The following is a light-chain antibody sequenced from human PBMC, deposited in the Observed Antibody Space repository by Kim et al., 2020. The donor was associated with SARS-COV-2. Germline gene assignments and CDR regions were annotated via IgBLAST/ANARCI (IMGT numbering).Light chain of an antibody. CDR2: GSS. Sequence: QSVLTQPPSVSGAPGQRVTLSCTGSISNIGAGYDVHWYQQLPGTAPKVVIYGSSNRPSGVTDRFSGSKSGSSASLAITGLQPEDEADYYCQSYDNRLNNYVFGTGTKVTVL. CDR3: QSYDNRLNNYV. J-gene: IGLJ1*01. V-gene: IGLV1-40*01. CDR1: ISNIGAGYD.